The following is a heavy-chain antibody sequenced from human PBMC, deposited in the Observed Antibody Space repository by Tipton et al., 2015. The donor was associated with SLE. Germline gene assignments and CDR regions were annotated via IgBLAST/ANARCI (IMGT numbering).Heavy chain of an antibody. Sequence: LRLSCTVSGGSISSSSYYWGWIRQPPGKGLEWIGSIYYSGSTYYNPSLKSRVTISVDTSKNQFSLKLSSVAPEDTAVYYCARGVAVAGFDYWGQGTLVTVSS. CDR3: ARGVAVAGFDY. CDR1: GGSISSSSYY. J-gene: IGHJ4*02. V-gene: IGHV4-39*07. CDR2: IYYSGST. D-gene: IGHD6-19*01.